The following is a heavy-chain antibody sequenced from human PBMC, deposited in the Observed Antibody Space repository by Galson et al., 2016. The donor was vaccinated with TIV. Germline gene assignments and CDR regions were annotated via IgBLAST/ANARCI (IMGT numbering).Heavy chain of an antibody. CDR1: DFTFSNYG. CDR2: TSYDGSNT. J-gene: IGHJ6*02. D-gene: IGHD6-13*01. V-gene: IGHV3-30*03. Sequence: SLRLSCAASDFTFSNYGMHWVRQAPGKGLEWVALTSYDGSNTYYADFVKSRFTISRDNSKNTLYLQMNNLRAEDTAVYFCARASRLDSSNWYRQVYYYGMDVWGQGTTVTVSS. CDR3: ARASRLDSSNWYRQVYYYGMDV.